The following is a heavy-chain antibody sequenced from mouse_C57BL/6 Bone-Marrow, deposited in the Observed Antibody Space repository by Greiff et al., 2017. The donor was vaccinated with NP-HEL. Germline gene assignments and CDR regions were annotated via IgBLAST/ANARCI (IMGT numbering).Heavy chain of an antibody. D-gene: IGHD2-2*01. CDR3: ARSRSGGYPYYYAMDY. V-gene: IGHV5-17*01. J-gene: IGHJ4*01. CDR2: ISSGSSTI. CDR1: GFTFSDYG. Sequence: EVQWVESGGGLVKPGGSLKLSCAASGFTFSDYGMHWVRQAPEKGLEWVAYISSGSSTIYYADTVKGRFTISRDNAKNTLFLQMTSLRSEDTAMYYCARSRSGGYPYYYAMDYWGQGTSVTVSS.